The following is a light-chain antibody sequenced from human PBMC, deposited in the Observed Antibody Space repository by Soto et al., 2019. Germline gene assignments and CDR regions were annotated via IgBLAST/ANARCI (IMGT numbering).Light chain of an antibody. CDR1: QSVSNNY. CDR2: GAS. CDR3: QHYGSSPRT. J-gene: IGKJ1*01. Sequence: EIRLTPSPGTLSLSPGERATLSCRASQSVSNNYLAWYQHKPGQAPRLLIYGASSRATGIPDRFSGSGSGTDFTLTIGRLEPEDLAVYYCQHYGSSPRTFGQGTKVDI. V-gene: IGKV3-20*01.